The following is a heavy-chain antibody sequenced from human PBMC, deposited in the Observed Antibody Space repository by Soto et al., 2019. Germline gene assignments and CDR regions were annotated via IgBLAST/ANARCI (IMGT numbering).Heavy chain of an antibody. CDR1: GGSISSSSYY. CDR2: IYYSGST. D-gene: IGHD6-6*01. Sequence: QLQLQESGPGLVKPSETLSLTCTVSGGSISSSSYYWGWIRQPPGKGLEWIGSIYYSGSTYYNPSLKSRVTISVDTSNNQLSLKLSSVTAADTAVYYCARHGLSSMGPYYYYYMDVWGKGTTVTVSS. CDR3: ARHGLSSMGPYYYYYMDV. J-gene: IGHJ6*03. V-gene: IGHV4-39*01.